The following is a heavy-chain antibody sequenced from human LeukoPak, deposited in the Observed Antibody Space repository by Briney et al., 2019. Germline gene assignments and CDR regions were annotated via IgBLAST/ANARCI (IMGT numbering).Heavy chain of an antibody. Sequence: PSGTLSLTSAVSGGSITGSDWCWWTWVRQPPGKGLEWIGEIYHSGSTNYNPSLKSRVTISLDKSKNQFSLTLTSVTAADTAMYYCATRYSVWPKWGPGTLVTVSS. CDR3: ATRYSVWPK. J-gene: IGHJ4*02. CDR2: IYHSGST. CDR1: GGSITGSDW. D-gene: IGHD5/OR15-5a*01. V-gene: IGHV4-4*02.